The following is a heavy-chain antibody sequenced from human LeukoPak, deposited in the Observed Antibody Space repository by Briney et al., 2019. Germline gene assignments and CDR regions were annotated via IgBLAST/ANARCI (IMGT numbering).Heavy chain of an antibody. CDR2: IYTSGRT. V-gene: IGHV4-4*07. CDR1: GGSISSYY. Sequence: SETLSLTCTVSGGSISSYYWSWIRQPAAKGLEWIGRIYTSGRTNYNPSLKSRVTMSVDTSKNQFSLKLSSVTAADTAVYYCARGAKTFDYWGQGTLVTVSS. D-gene: IGHD1-26*01. CDR3: ARGAKTFDY. J-gene: IGHJ4*02.